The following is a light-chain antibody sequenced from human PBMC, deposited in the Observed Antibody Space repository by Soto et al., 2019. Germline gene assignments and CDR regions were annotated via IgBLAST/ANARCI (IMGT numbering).Light chain of an antibody. V-gene: IGKV3-20*01. CDR3: QQYGSSPYT. CDR2: GAS. J-gene: IGKJ2*01. CDR1: QSVRNSY. Sequence: EILLTQSPGTLSLSPGERATLSCRASQSVRNSYLAWYQQKPGQAPRLLIYGASGRATGIPDRFSGSGSGTDFALTISRLEPEDFAVYYCQQYGSSPYTFGQGAKLEI.